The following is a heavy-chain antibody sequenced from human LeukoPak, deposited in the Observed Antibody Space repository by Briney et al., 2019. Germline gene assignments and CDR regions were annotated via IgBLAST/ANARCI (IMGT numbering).Heavy chain of an antibody. CDR2: IYWDDNK. J-gene: IGHJ4*02. V-gene: IGHV2-5*02. D-gene: IGHD3-16*01. Sequence: SGPTLVKPTQTLTLXCSXSGXXLXXXAVGXGWXXXXXGXAXXWXAXIYWDDNKRYSPSLKSRLTITKDPSKNQVVLTMTNMDPVDTATXYCAHRRGEWDHFDYWGQGTLVTVSS. CDR1: GXXLXXXAVG. CDR3: AHRRGEWDHFDY.